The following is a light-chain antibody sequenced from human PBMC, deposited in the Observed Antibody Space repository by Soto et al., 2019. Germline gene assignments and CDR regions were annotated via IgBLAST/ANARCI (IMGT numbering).Light chain of an antibody. Sequence: QSVLTQPASMSGSPGQSITISCTGTSSDIGNYNYVTWFQQRPGEPPKFIIYDATNRPSGVSYRFSGSKSANTASLTISVLQAEDEADYYCSSYRSTNTLVFGGGTKLTVL. J-gene: IGLJ2*01. CDR2: DAT. CDR3: SSYRSTNTLV. CDR1: SSDIGNYNY. V-gene: IGLV2-14*01.